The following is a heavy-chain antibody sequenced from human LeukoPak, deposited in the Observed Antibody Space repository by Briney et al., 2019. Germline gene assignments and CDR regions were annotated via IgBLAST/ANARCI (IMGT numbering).Heavy chain of an antibody. V-gene: IGHV3-9*01. Sequence: GGSLRLSCAASGFTFDEHDMHWVRQAPGKGLEWVAGIMWDGVTRGYADSVKGRFTISIDSAKNSLYLQMNSLRVEDTAFYYCTKDITPGGADVWGQGTTVIVSS. CDR1: GFTFDEHD. J-gene: IGHJ6*02. CDR3: TKDITPGGADV. D-gene: IGHD1-26*01. CDR2: IMWDGVTR.